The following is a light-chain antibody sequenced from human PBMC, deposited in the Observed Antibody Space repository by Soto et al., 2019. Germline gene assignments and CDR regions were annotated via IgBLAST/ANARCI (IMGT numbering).Light chain of an antibody. CDR3: AAWDDSLSVYV. CDR1: NSNIGRNT. Sequence: QSVLTQAPSASGTPGQRVTISCSGSNSNIGRNTVNWYQHLPGTAPKLLIYSNNQRPSGVPDRFSGSRSGTSASLAISGLQSEDEADYYCAAWDDSLSVYVFGTGTKVTVL. CDR2: SNN. V-gene: IGLV1-44*01. J-gene: IGLJ1*01.